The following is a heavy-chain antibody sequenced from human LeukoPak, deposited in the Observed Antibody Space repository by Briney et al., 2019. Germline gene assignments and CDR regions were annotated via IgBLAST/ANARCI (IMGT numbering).Heavy chain of an antibody. J-gene: IGHJ4*02. Sequence: PSETLSLTCTVSGGSISSYYWSWIRQPAGKGPEWIGRIYTSGSTNYNPSLKSRATMSVDTSKNQFSLKLSSVTAADTAVYYCASNYYDSSGYSGYWGQGTLVTVSS. CDR1: GGSISSYY. V-gene: IGHV4-4*07. CDR2: IYTSGST. D-gene: IGHD3-22*01. CDR3: ASNYYDSSGYSGY.